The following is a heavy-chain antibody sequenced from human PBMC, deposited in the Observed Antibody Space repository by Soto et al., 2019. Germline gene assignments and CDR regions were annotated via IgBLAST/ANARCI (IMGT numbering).Heavy chain of an antibody. V-gene: IGHV1-18*01. Sequence: QVQLVQSGPEVKKPGASVKVSCEASGYTFTTSGSSWVRQAPGQGLAGMGWIGTYNGDTNSAQKFQGRVTMTADTSTGTAYMELMSLKYDDTAVYYCARQGSWPYDYYGLDVWGQGPTVPVSS. J-gene: IGHJ6*02. D-gene: IGHD1-26*01. CDR2: IGTYNGDT. CDR1: GYTFTTSG. CDR3: ARQGSWPYDYYGLDV.